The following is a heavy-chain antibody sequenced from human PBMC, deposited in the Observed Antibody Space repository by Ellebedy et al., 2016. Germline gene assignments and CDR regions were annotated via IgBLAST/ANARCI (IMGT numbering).Heavy chain of an antibody. D-gene: IGHD3-16*01. V-gene: IGHV1-2*02. CDR2: INPRSGGT. J-gene: IGHJ5*02. Sequence: ASVKVSXKASGYTFSGHYIHWIRQAPGQGLEWLGWINPRSGGTKFSPNFQGRVTMTRDTSISSAYMELSRLRSDDTAVYYCARDVGDCVTSSCSEAWLDPWGQGTLVIVSS. CDR3: ARDVGDCVTSSCSEAWLDP. CDR1: GYTFSGHY.